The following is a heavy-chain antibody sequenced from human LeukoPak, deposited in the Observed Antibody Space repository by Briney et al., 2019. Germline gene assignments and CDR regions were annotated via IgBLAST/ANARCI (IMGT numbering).Heavy chain of an antibody. J-gene: IGHJ6*03. Sequence: SVEVSCKASGGTFSSYAISWVRQAPGQGLEWMGRIIPIFGTANYAQKFQGRVTITTDESTSTAYMELSSLRSEDTAVYYCARDHLVAGRYYYYYYMDVWGKGTTVTVSS. CDR2: IIPIFGTA. CDR3: ARDHLVAGRYYYYYYMDV. D-gene: IGHD6-19*01. V-gene: IGHV1-69*05. CDR1: GGTFSSYA.